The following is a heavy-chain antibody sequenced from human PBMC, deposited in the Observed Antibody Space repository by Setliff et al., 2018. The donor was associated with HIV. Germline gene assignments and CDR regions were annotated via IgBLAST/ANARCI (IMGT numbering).Heavy chain of an antibody. J-gene: IGHJ6*03. Sequence: SETLSLTCTVSDGSISSGAYYWNWIRQHPGKGLEWIGYIHYSGSTNYNPSLKSRLVISRDTSKNQFSLRLTSVTAADTAVYYCARETFYFYMDVWGKGTTVTVS. V-gene: IGHV4-31*03. CDR3: ARETFYFYMDV. CDR1: DGSISSGAYY. CDR2: IHYSGST.